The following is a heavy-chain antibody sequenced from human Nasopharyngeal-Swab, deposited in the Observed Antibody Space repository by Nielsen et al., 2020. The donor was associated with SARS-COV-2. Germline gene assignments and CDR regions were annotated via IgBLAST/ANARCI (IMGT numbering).Heavy chain of an antibody. Sequence: SVPVSCQASVYTLLNYGITWLRQAPGQGLDWMGWSNPNNRDTAYAQTFQGRVTVTTDTSTNTAYIELRSLRSDETAIYYCARKRGEKYLSQFDYWGQGTLVTVSS. J-gene: IGHJ4*02. CDR1: VYTLLNYG. CDR2: SNPNNRDT. CDR3: ARKRGEKYLSQFDY. V-gene: IGHV1-18*01. D-gene: IGHD3-16*01.